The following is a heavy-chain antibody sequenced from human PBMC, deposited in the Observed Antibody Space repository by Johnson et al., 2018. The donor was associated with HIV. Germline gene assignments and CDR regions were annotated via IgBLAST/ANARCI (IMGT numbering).Heavy chain of an antibody. V-gene: IGHV3-30*02. CDR3: AKDVSVVTPSGSFDI. CDR1: GFTFSSYA. Sequence: QVQLVESGGGVVQPGRSLRLSCAASGFTFSSYAMHWVRQAPGKGLEWVAFIRYDGSNKYYADSVKGRVTISRDDSKNTLYLRLNSLRPEDSAVYYCAKDVSVVTPSGSFDIWGQGTMVTVSS. D-gene: IGHD4-23*01. CDR2: IRYDGSNK. J-gene: IGHJ3*02.